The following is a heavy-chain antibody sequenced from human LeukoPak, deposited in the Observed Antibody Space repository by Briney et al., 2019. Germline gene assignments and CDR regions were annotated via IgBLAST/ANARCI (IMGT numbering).Heavy chain of an antibody. CDR3: ARDGNGKSLDFDY. D-gene: IGHD1-1*01. J-gene: IGHJ4*02. CDR2: IKQDGSEK. V-gene: IGHV3-7*01. Sequence: GGSLRLSCAASGFTFSTYWMTWVRQAPGKGLEWVADIKQDGSEKYYVDSVKGRFTISRDNAKNSLYLQMNSLRAEDTAVYYCARDGNGKSLDFDYWGQGTLVTVSS. CDR1: GFTFSTYW.